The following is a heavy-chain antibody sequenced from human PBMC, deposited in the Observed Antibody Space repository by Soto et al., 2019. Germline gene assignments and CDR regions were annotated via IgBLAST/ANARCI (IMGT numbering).Heavy chain of an antibody. V-gene: IGHV4-59*08. J-gene: IGHJ3*02. CDR3: ARHDYDILTGYYTGDDAFDI. CDR2: IYYSGST. D-gene: IGHD3-9*01. Sequence: SETLSLTCTVSGGSISSYYWSWIRQPPGKGLEWIGYIYYSGSTNYNPSLKSRVTISVDTSKNQFSLKLSSVTAADTAVYYCARHDYDILTGYYTGDDAFDIWGQGTLVTVSS. CDR1: GGSISSYY.